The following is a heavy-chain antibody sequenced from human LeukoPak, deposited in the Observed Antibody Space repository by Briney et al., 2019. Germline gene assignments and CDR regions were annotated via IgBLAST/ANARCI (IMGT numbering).Heavy chain of an antibody. J-gene: IGHJ4*02. V-gene: IGHV3-23*01. Sequence: GGSLRLSCAASGFIFSNYGMNWVRLAPGKGLEWVSGIGVGGTTYYADSVKGRFTISRDTSKNTLYLQMNSLRAEDTAVYYCAKAQGYYDCWGQGTLVTVSS. CDR2: IGVGGTT. CDR1: GFIFSNYG. D-gene: IGHD3-22*01. CDR3: AKAQGYYDC.